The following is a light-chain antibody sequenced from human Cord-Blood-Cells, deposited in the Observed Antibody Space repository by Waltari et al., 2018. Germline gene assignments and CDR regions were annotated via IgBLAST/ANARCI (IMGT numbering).Light chain of an antibody. CDR3: QQYNSYSSWT. V-gene: IGKV1-5*03. J-gene: IGKJ1*01. Sequence: DIQMTQSPSTLSASVGDRVTINCRASQSISSWLAWYQQKPGKAPKLLIYKASSLESGVPSRFSGSGSGTEFPLTISSLHPDDFATYYCQQYNSYSSWTFGQGTKVEIK. CDR1: QSISSW. CDR2: KAS.